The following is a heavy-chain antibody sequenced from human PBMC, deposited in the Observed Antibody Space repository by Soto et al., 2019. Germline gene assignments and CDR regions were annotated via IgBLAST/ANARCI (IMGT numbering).Heavy chain of an antibody. V-gene: IGHV3-21*01. CDR3: ARANVDTSVVNEYYFDY. D-gene: IGHD5-18*01. Sequence: PGGSLRLSCAVFGFTFSNYKMSWVRQAPGKGLEWVSSVSSTSGYIYYGDSVKGRFTISRDNAKNSLYLQMNSLRAEDTAVYYCARANVDTSVVNEYYFDYWGQGTLVTVS. CDR2: VSSTSGYI. CDR1: GFTFSNYK. J-gene: IGHJ4*02.